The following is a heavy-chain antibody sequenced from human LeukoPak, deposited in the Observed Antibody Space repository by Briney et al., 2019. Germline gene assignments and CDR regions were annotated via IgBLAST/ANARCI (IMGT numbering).Heavy chain of an antibody. D-gene: IGHD6-19*01. CDR1: GFTFSSHG. J-gene: IGHJ4*02. CDR3: AKVTAVTNTGALDY. CDR2: INSDGSST. Sequence: PGGSLRLSCAVSGFTFSSHGMHWLRQAPGKGLVWVSRINSDGSSTTYADSVKGRFTISRDNAKNTLYLQMNSLRVDDTAVYYCAKVTAVTNTGALDYWGQGTLVTVSS. V-gene: IGHV3-74*01.